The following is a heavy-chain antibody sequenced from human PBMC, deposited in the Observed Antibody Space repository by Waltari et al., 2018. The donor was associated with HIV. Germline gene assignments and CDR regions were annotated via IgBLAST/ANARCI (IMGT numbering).Heavy chain of an antibody. CDR3: ARVTTVTGDSYFYYGMDV. CDR2: INPNSGGT. J-gene: IGHJ6*02. D-gene: IGHD4-17*01. CDR1: GYTFTGFS. V-gene: IGHV1-2*06. Sequence: QVQLVQSGAEVRHPRASVQVSCKAPGYTFTGFSLHWVRQAPGQGLEWMGRINPNSGGTNYAQKFQARVTMTRDTSIGAAYMELSSLRPNDTAVYYCARVTTVTGDSYFYYGMDVWGQGTTVTVSS.